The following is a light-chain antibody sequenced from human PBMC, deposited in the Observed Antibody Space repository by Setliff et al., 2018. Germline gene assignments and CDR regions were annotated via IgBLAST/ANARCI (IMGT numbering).Light chain of an antibody. J-gene: IGKJ5*01. CDR2: WAS. CDR3: QQYHSLPLT. CDR1: QSVLWDFNNKNF. Sequence: SLAVSLGERVTITCKSSQSVLWDFNNKNFLAWYQQKPGQPPKLLIHWASTREYGVPERFSGGGSVTDFTLTIRSLQAEDVAVYYCQQYHSLPLTFGQGTRLEIK. V-gene: IGKV4-1*01.